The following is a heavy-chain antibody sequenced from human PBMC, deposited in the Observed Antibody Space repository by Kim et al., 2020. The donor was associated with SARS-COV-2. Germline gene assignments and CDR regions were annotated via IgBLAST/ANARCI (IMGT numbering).Heavy chain of an antibody. Sequence: GGSLRLSCAASGFAFSSYSMNWVRQAPGKGLEWVSYISSSSSTIYYADSVKGRFTISRDNAKNSLYLQMNSLRDEDTAVYYCARDNYCSGGSCYSYYYGMDVWGQGTTVTGSS. D-gene: IGHD2-15*01. CDR2: ISSSSSTI. CDR1: GFAFSSYS. V-gene: IGHV3-48*02. CDR3: ARDNYCSGGSCYSYYYGMDV. J-gene: IGHJ6*02.